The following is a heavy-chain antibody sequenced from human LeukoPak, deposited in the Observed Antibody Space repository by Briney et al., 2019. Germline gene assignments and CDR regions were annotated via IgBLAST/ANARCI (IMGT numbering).Heavy chain of an antibody. CDR2: IYYSGNT. J-gene: IGHJ4*02. CDR1: GGSINSSDYY. D-gene: IGHD6-13*01. Sequence: ASETLSLTCTVSGGSINSSDYYWAWIRQPPGKGLEWIGSIYYSGNTSYNPSLRSRLTISLDTSKNQFSLNLSSVTAADTAVYYCVRDPAAVPASYWGQGTLVTVSS. CDR3: VRDPAAVPASY. V-gene: IGHV4-39*07.